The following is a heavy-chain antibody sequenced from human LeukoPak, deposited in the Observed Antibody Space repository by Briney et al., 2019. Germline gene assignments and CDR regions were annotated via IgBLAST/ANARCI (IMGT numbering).Heavy chain of an antibody. CDR2: IYPGDSDT. CDR3: ARLETGFDP. D-gene: IGHD1-1*01. V-gene: IGHV5-51*01. Sequence: GESLKISCQGSGSTFTSYWIGWARKLHGKGLEWMGIIYPGDSDTRYSPSFQGQVTISADKSISAAYLQWSSLKASDTAMYYCARLETGFDPWGQGTLVTVSS. CDR1: GSTFTSYW. J-gene: IGHJ5*02.